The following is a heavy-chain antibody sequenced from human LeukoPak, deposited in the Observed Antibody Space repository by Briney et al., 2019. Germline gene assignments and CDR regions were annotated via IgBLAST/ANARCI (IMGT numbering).Heavy chain of an antibody. CDR2: IIPIFGTA. CDR1: GGTFSSYA. D-gene: IGHD3-22*01. V-gene: IGHV1-69*13. CDR3: ARVGWYYYDSSGAPLVYYYYYGMDV. J-gene: IGHJ6*02. Sequence: SVKVSCKASGGTFSSYAISWVRQAPGQGLERMGGIIPIFGTANYAQKFQGRVTITADESTSTAYMELSSLRSEDTAVYYCARVGWYYYDSSGAPLVYYYYYGMDVWGQGTTVTVSS.